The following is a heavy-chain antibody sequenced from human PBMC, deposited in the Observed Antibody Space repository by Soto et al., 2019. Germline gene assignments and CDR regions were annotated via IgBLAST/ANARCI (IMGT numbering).Heavy chain of an antibody. Sequence: GGSLRLSCATSGFTFSSFDMDWVRQAPGKGLEWVSSIHRASTYIYYADSVRGRFTISRDNAKSSLYLQMNSLTVEDTPVYYCARRAVTTYHFFDYWGQGALLTVSS. V-gene: IGHV3-21*06. CDR1: GFTFSSFD. CDR3: ARRAVTTYHFFDY. J-gene: IGHJ4*02. D-gene: IGHD4-17*01. CDR2: IHRASTYI.